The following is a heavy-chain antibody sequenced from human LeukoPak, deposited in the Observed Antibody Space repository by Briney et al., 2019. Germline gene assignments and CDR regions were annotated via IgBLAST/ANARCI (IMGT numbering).Heavy chain of an antibody. Sequence: SVKVSCKASGGTFSSYAISWVRQAPGQGLEWMGGIIPIFGTANYAQKFQGRVTITTDESTSTAYMELSSLRSEDTAAYYCARGETRDYYYYMDVWGKGTTVTVSS. J-gene: IGHJ6*03. CDR2: IIPIFGTA. V-gene: IGHV1-69*05. CDR3: ARGETRDYYYYMDV. D-gene: IGHD1-26*01. CDR1: GGTFSSYA.